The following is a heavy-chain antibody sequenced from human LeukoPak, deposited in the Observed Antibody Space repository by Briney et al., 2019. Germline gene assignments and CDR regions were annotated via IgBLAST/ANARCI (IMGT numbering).Heavy chain of an antibody. Sequence: KPSETLSLTCTVSGGSISSSSYYWGWIRQPPGKGLEWIGSIYYSGSTNYNPSLKSRVTVSVDTSKNQFSLKLSSVTAADTAVYYCARGDARGYSYGHFHFDHWGHGTLVTVSS. D-gene: IGHD5-18*01. V-gene: IGHV4-39*07. J-gene: IGHJ4*01. CDR2: IYYSGST. CDR3: ARGDARGYSYGHFHFDH. CDR1: GGSISSSSYY.